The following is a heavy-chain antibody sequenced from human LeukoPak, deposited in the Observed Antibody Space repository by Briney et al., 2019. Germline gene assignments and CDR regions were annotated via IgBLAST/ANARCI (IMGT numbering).Heavy chain of an antibody. CDR2: IYYSGST. Sequence: PSETLSLTCTVSGGSNSSSSYYWGWIRQPPGKGLEWIGSIYYSGSTYYNPSLKSRVTISVDTSKNQFSLKLSSVTAADTAAYYCARQQLVHGDAFDIWGQGTMVTVSS. V-gene: IGHV4-39*01. J-gene: IGHJ3*02. CDR1: GGSNSSSSYY. D-gene: IGHD6-13*01. CDR3: ARQQLVHGDAFDI.